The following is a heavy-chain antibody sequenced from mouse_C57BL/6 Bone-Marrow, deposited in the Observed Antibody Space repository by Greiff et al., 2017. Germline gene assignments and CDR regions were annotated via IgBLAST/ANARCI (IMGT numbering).Heavy chain of an antibody. CDR2: IYPGSGST. D-gene: IGHD4-1*01. Sequence: QVQLQQPGAELVKPGASVKMSCTASGYTFTSYWITWVKQRPGQGLEWIGDIYPGSGSTNYNEKFKSKATLTVDTSSSTAYMQLSSLTSEDSAVYYCARMGDWDQKDYAMDYWGQGTSVTVSS. CDR1: GYTFTSYW. CDR3: ARMGDWDQKDYAMDY. J-gene: IGHJ4*01. V-gene: IGHV1-55*01.